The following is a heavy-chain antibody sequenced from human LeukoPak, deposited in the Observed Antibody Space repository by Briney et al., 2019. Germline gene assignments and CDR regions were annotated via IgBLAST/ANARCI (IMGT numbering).Heavy chain of an antibody. CDR2: IYTSGTI. J-gene: IGHJ3*02. D-gene: IGHD6-13*01. V-gene: IGHV4-4*07. CDR1: DDSISIYY. Sequence: SETLSLTCSVSDDSISIYYWSWIQQPAGTALEWVGRIYTSGTITYNPSLKSRVTMSVDTSKNQFSLKLSSVTAADTAVYYCARVLAAAGTEDAFDIWGQGTMVTVSS. CDR3: ARVLAAAGTEDAFDI.